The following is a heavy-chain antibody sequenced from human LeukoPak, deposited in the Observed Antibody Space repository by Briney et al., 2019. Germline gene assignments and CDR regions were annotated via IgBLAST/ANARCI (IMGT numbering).Heavy chain of an antibody. CDR2: MNPNSGNT. CDR3: ARVAGNCGGDCYRLVY. Sequence: ASVKVSCKASGYTFTTYDINWVRQATGQGLEWMAWMNPNSGNTGYAQKFQGRVTMPRTTSINTAYMELSSLRSEDTAVYYCARVAGNCGGDCYRLVYWGQGTLVTVSS. J-gene: IGHJ4*02. V-gene: IGHV1-8*01. CDR1: GYTFTTYD. D-gene: IGHD2-21*01.